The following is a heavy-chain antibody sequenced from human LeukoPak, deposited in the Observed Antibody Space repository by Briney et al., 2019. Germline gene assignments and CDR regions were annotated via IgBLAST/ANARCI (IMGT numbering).Heavy chain of an antibody. V-gene: IGHV3-53*01. J-gene: IGHJ3*02. D-gene: IGHD1-14*01. Sequence: PGGSLRLSCAASGFTVSSNYMNWVRQAPGKGLEWVSVIYRGGSTFYADSVKGRFTISRDNSKNTLYLQMNSLRAEDTAVYYCARDNWNHDDAFDIWGQGTMVTVSS. CDR1: GFTVSSNY. CDR2: IYRGGST. CDR3: ARDNWNHDDAFDI.